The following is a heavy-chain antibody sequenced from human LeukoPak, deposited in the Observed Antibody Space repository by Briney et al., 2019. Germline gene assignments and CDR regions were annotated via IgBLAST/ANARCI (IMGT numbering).Heavy chain of an antibody. CDR1: GFTFSDYY. CDR3: AKDTMGYNWFDP. J-gene: IGHJ5*02. Sequence: GGSLRLSCAASGFTFSDYYMSWIRQAPGKGLEWVSYISSSGSTIYYADSVKGRFTISRDNSKNTLYLQMNSLRAEDTAVYYCAKDTMGYNWFDPWGQGTLVTVSP. CDR2: ISSSGSTI. D-gene: IGHD3-10*01. V-gene: IGHV3-11*01.